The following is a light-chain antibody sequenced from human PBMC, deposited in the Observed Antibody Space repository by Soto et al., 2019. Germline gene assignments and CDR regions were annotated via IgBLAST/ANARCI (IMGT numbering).Light chain of an antibody. V-gene: IGLV1-40*01. CDR2: DNT. CDR1: SSNIGGGYD. J-gene: IGLJ1*01. CDR3: HSFDYRXSASYV. Sequence: QSVLTQPPSVSGAPGQRVTISCTGSSSNIGGGYDVYWYQHLPGRAPKLLIYDNTNRPSGVPDRFSASKSGTSASLAITGLQTEDESYYYCHSFDYRXSASYVFGSGTMITDL.